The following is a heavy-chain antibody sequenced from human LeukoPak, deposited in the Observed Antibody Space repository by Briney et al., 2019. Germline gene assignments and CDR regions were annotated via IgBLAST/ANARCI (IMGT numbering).Heavy chain of an antibody. Sequence: GGSLRLSCAASGFTFSSYGMHWVRQAPGKGLEWVAVISYDGSNKYYADSVKGRFTISRDNSKNTLYLQMNSLRAEDTAVYYCAKGDRVVVTPLVAFDIWGQGTMVTVSS. D-gene: IGHD4-23*01. V-gene: IGHV3-30*18. CDR2: ISYDGSNK. CDR1: GFTFSSYG. J-gene: IGHJ3*02. CDR3: AKGDRVVVTPLVAFDI.